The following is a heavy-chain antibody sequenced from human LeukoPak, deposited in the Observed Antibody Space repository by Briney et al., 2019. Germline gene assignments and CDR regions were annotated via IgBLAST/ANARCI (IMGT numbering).Heavy chain of an antibody. V-gene: IGHV4-34*01. CDR3: ARDHSSSGGALDY. CDR1: GGSFSGYY. Sequence: PSETLSLTCAVYGGSFSGYYWSWIRQPPGKGLEWIGEINHSGSTNYNPSLKSRVTISVDTSKNQFSLKLSSVTAADTAVYYCARDHSSSGGALDYWGQGTLVTVSS. CDR2: INHSGST. D-gene: IGHD6-6*01. J-gene: IGHJ4*02.